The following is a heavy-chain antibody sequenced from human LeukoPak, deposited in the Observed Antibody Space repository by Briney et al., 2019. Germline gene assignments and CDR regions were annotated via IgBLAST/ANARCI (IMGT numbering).Heavy chain of an antibody. Sequence: GGSLRLSCAASGFTFSGPAMHWVRQASGKGLEWVGRIRSKANSYATAYAASVKGRFTISRDDSKNTAYLQMNSLKTEDTAVYYCTRHSGDYDYVWENDYWGQGTLVTVSS. J-gene: IGHJ4*02. D-gene: IGHD3-16*01. CDR3: TRHSGDYDYVWENDY. CDR2: IRSKANSYAT. V-gene: IGHV3-73*01. CDR1: GFTFSGPA.